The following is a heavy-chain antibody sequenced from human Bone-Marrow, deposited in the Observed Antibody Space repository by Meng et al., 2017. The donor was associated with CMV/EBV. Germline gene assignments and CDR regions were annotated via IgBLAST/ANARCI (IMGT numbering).Heavy chain of an antibody. Sequence: GGSLRLSCKASGYTFTSYGISWVRQAPGQGLEWMGWISAYNGNTNNAQKLQGRVTMTTDTSTSTAYMELRSLRSDDTAVYYCARDLAARLPGDNWFDPWGQGTLVTVSS. CDR2: ISAYNGNT. CDR1: GYTFTSYG. CDR3: ARDLAARLPGDNWFDP. V-gene: IGHV1-18*01. D-gene: IGHD6-6*01. J-gene: IGHJ5*02.